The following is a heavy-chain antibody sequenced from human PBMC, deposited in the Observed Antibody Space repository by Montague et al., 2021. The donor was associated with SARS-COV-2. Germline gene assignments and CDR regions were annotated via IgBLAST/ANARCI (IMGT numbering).Heavy chain of an antibody. CDR1: GLSFSGYY. CDR2: IDHSGST. Sequence: SETLSLTCAVYGLSFSGYYWSWIRQPPGKGLEWIGEIDHSGSTNYNPSLKSRVTISMDTSKNQFSLKLSSVTAADTAVYYCARGVRQRGVRDHYYYIDVWDKGTTVTVSS. D-gene: IGHD6-25*01. V-gene: IGHV4-34*01. J-gene: IGHJ6*03. CDR3: ARGVRQRGVRDHYYYIDV.